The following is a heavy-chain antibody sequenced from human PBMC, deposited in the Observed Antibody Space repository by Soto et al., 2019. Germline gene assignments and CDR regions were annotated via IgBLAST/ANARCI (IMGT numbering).Heavy chain of an antibody. V-gene: IGHV1-3*01. CDR1: GYTFTSYA. D-gene: IGHD2-2*01. CDR3: AFSQRKQSNNWFDP. Sequence: ASVKVSCKASGYTFTSYAMHWVRQAPGQRLEWMGWINAGNGNTKYSQKFQGRVTITRDTSASTAYMELRSLRSDDTAVYYCAFSQRKQSNNWFDPWGQGTLVTVSS. J-gene: IGHJ5*02. CDR2: INAGNGNT.